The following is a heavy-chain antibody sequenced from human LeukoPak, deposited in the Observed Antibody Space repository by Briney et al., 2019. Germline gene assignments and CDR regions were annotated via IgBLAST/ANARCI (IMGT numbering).Heavy chain of an antibody. V-gene: IGHV1-18*01. CDR2: ISAYNGNT. J-gene: IGHJ4*02. CDR3: ARSIPNSSSWYFDY. CDR1: GYTFTSYG. D-gene: IGHD6-13*01. Sequence: ASVKVSCKASGYTFTSYGTSWVRQAPGQGLEWMGWISAYNGNTNYAQKLQGRVTMTTDTSTSTAYMELRSLRSDDTAVYYCARSIPNSSSWYFDYWGQGTLVTVSS.